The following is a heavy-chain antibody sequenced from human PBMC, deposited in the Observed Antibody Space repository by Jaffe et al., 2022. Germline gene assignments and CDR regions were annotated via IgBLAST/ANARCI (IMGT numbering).Heavy chain of an antibody. CDR1: GGSISSGSYY. D-gene: IGHD3-10*01. CDR2: IYTSGST. CDR3: ARSTLWFGEGQGGNWFDP. Sequence: QVQLQESGPGLVKPSQTLSLTCTVSGGSISSGSYYWSWIRQPAGKGLEWIGRIYTSGSTNYNPSLKSRVTISVDTSKNQFSLKLSSVTAADTAVYYCARSTLWFGEGQGGNWFDPWGQGTLVTVSS. V-gene: IGHV4-61*02. J-gene: IGHJ5*02.